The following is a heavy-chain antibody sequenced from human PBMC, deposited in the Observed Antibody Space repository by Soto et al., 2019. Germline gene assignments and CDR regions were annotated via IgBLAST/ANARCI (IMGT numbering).Heavy chain of an antibody. D-gene: IGHD3-3*01. J-gene: IGHJ4*02. CDR1: GFTFSSYA. V-gene: IGHV3-30-3*01. CDR2: ISYDGSNK. Sequence: GXSLRLSCAASGFTFSSYAIHWVHQAPGKGLEWVAVISYDGSNKYYADSVKGRFTISRDNSKNTLYLQMNSLRPEDTAVYYCATYYDFWSGYYTDYWGQGTLVTVSS. CDR3: ATYYDFWSGYYTDY.